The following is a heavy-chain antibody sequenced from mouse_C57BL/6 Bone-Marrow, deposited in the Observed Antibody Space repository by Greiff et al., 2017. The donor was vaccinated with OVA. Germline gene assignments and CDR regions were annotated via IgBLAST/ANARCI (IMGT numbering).Heavy chain of an antibody. CDR2: IRLKSDNYAT. CDR3: VQLGRGDY. V-gene: IGHV6-3*01. J-gene: IGHJ4*01. CDR1: GFTFSNYW. D-gene: IGHD4-1*02. Sequence: EVKLQESGGGLVQPGGSMKLSCVASGFTFSNYWMNWVRQSPEKGLEWVAQIRLKSDNYATHYAESVKGRFTISRDDSKSSVYLQMNNLRAEDTGIYYCVQLGRGDYWGQGTSVTVSS.